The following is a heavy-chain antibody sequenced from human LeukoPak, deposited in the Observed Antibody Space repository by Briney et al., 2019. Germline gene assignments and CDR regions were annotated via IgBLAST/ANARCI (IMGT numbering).Heavy chain of an antibody. V-gene: IGHV1-2*02. CDR3: ATSLLKTTVTDPYYYYGIDV. CDR1: GYTFTGCY. Sequence: ASVKVPCKASGYTFTGCYMHWVRQAPGQGLEWMGWINPNSGGTNFAQKFLGRVTMTRDTSISTAYLELISLRSADTAVYYCATSLLKTTVTDPYYYYGIDVWGQGTSVTVSS. CDR2: INPNSGGT. D-gene: IGHD4-11*01. J-gene: IGHJ6*02.